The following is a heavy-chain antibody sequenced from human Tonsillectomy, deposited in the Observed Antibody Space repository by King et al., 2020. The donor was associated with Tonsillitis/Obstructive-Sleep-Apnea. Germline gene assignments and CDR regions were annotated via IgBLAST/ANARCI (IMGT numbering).Heavy chain of an antibody. CDR3: ARGDSSDYYYGMDV. D-gene: IGHD5-18*01. CDR1: GGSNSSSY. J-gene: IGHJ6*02. CDR2: IHYSGST. Sequence: VQLQESGPGLVKPSETLSLTCTVSGGSNSSSYWSWIRQPLGKGLEWIGYIHYSGSTSYNPSLKSRVIISVDTSKNQFSLNLSSVTAADTAVYYCARGDSSDYYYGMDVWGQGTTVTVSS. V-gene: IGHV4-59*01.